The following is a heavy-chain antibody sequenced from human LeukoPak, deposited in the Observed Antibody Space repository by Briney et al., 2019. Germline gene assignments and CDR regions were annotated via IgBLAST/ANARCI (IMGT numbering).Heavy chain of an antibody. CDR2: ISSSSSYI. D-gene: IGHD6-13*01. Sequence: GGSLRLSCAASGFTFSSYSMNWVRQAPGKGLEWVSSISSSSSYIYYADSVKGRFTISRDNAKNSLYLQMNSLRAEDTAVYYCARDGPDSGSWYSRVDPWGQGTLVTVSS. J-gene: IGHJ5*02. CDR1: GFTFSSYS. V-gene: IGHV3-21*01. CDR3: ARDGPDSGSWYSRVDP.